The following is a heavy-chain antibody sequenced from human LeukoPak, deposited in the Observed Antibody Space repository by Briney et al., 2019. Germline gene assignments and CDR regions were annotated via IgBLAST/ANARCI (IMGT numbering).Heavy chain of an antibody. J-gene: IGHJ2*01. CDR3: ARRTDSGSWYFDL. Sequence: TSETLSLTCTVSGGSISNYYWSWIRQPPGTGLEWIGNIYYSGSTNYNPSLKSRVTISVETSKNQFSLKLSSVTAADTAVYYCARRTDSGSWYFDLWGRGTLVTVSS. V-gene: IGHV4-59*01. D-gene: IGHD6-25*01. CDR1: GGSISNYY. CDR2: IYYSGST.